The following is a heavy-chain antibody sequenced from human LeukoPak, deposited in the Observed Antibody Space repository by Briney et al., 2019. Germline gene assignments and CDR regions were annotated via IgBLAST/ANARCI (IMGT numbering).Heavy chain of an antibody. D-gene: IGHD6-6*01. CDR2: IYYSGST. Sequence: SETLSLTCTVSGGSISSSSYYWGWIRQPPGKGLEWIGSIYYSGSTYYNPSLKSRVTISVDTSKNQFSLKLSSVTAADTAVYYCARHDMSIAARRTTQHDYRGQGTLVTVSS. CDR1: GGSISSSSYY. J-gene: IGHJ4*02. CDR3: ARHDMSIAARRTTQHDY. V-gene: IGHV4-39*01.